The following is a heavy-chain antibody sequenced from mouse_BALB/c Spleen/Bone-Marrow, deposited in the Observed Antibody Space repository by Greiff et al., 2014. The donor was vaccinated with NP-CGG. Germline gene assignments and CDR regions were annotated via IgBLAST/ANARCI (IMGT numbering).Heavy chain of an antibody. CDR2: ISSGGSYT. CDR1: GFTFSSCA. Sequence: EVQGVESGGGLVKPGGSLKLPCAASGFTFSSCAMSWVRQTPEKRLEWVATISSGGSYTYCLDSVKGRFTISRDNAKNTLYLQMSSLRSKDTAMYYCARAGRYDGNFDYWGQGTTLTVSS. J-gene: IGHJ2*01. V-gene: IGHV5-9-3*01. D-gene: IGHD2-14*01. CDR3: ARAGRYDGNFDY.